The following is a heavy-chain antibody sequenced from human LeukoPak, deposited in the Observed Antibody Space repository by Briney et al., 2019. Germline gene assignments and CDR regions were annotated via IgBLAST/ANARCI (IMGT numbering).Heavy chain of an antibody. V-gene: IGHV3-30*18. CDR1: GFTFSSYG. D-gene: IGHD3-16*01. CDR3: AKDDPPFHAFDY. CDR2: ISYDGSNK. Sequence: GGSLRLSCAASGFTFSSYGMHRVRQAPGKGLEWVAVISYDGSNKYYADSVKGRFTISRDNSKNTLYLQMNSLRAEDTAVYYCAKDDPPFHAFDYWGQGTLVTVSS. J-gene: IGHJ4*02.